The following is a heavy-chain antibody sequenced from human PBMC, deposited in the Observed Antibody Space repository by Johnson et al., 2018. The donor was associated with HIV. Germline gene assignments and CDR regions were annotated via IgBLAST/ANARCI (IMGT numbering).Heavy chain of an antibody. CDR1: GFTVSSNY. V-gene: IGHV3-66*02. CDR2: LYSGGST. CDR3: ARVGQLARTHAFDI. Sequence: VQLVESGGGLVQPGGSLRLSCAASGFTVSSNYMNWVRQAPGKGLEWVSVLYSGGSTYYADPAKGRFTISRDNSKHTVYLQMNSLRAEDTAVYYCARVGQLARTHAFDIWGQGTMVTVSS. D-gene: IGHD6-13*01. J-gene: IGHJ3*02.